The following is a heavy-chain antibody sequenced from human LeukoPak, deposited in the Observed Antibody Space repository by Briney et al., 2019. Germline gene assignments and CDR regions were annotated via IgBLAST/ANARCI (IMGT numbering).Heavy chain of an antibody. CDR3: VKDFGRNLGGPGY. D-gene: IGHD3-10*01. CDR2: ISGDGGAT. Sequence: PGGSLRLSCAASGFTFSNYAMNWVRQAPGGGLEWVSAISGDGGATYYADAVKGRFAISRDNSKSTLYLQMNSLRAEDTAMYYCVKDFGRNLGGPGYWGRGTLVTVSS. V-gene: IGHV3-23*01. CDR1: GFTFSNYA. J-gene: IGHJ4*02.